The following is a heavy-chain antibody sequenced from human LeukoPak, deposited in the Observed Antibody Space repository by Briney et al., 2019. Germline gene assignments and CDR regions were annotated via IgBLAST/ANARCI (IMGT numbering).Heavy chain of an antibody. V-gene: IGHV3-15*01. Sequence: GGSLRLSCAASGFTFSNAWMNWVRQAPGKGLEWVGRIKSKTDGGTTDYAAPVKGRFTISRDDSKNTLYLQMNSLKTEDTAVYYCATEPWVGDFYYYYYMDVWGKGTTVTISS. J-gene: IGHJ6*03. CDR2: IKSKTDGGTT. D-gene: IGHD3-16*01. CDR1: GFTFSNAW. CDR3: ATEPWVGDFYYYYYMDV.